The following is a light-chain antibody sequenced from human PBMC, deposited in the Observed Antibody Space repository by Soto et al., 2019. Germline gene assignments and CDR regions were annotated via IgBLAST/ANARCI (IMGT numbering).Light chain of an antibody. J-gene: IGKJ4*01. CDR3: QQSGSSTLT. Sequence: EIVLTQSPGTLSLSPGERATLSCRASQSVSSSYLAWYQQKPGQAPRLLIYGASSRATGIPDRFSGSGSGKDFTLPISRLEPEVFAVYYCQQSGSSTLTFVAGSKVESK. CDR1: QSVSSSY. CDR2: GAS. V-gene: IGKV3-20*01.